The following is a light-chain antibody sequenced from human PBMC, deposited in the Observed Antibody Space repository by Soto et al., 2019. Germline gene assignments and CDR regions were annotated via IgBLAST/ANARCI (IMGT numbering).Light chain of an antibody. J-gene: IGKJ1*01. CDR1: QSVNRY. Sequence: TQSPATLSVSPGERATLSCWASQSVNRYLVWYQQKPGQAPRLLMYDASKRATGIPARFSGSGSGTDFTLTISSLEPEDFAVYYCQQRDIWPWTFGQGTKVDIK. CDR3: QQRDIWPWT. V-gene: IGKV3-11*01. CDR2: DAS.